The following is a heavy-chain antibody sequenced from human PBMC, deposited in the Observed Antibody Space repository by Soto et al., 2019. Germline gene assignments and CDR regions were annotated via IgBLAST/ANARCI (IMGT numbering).Heavy chain of an antibody. CDR2: IWYDGSNK. Sequence: QVQLVESGGGVVQPGRSLRLSCAASGFTFSSYGMHWVRQAPGKGLEWVAGIWYDGSNKYYADSVKGRFTISRDNSKNTLYLQMNSLRAEDTAVYYCARDRIAVAGTVGVFYFDYWGQGTLVTVSS. CDR1: GFTFSSYG. CDR3: ARDRIAVAGTVGVFYFDY. J-gene: IGHJ4*02. V-gene: IGHV3-33*01. D-gene: IGHD6-19*01.